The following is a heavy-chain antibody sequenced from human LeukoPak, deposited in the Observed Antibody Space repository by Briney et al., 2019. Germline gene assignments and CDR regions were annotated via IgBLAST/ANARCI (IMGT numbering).Heavy chain of an antibody. CDR2: IKQDGSEK. V-gene: IGHV3-7*01. CDR1: GFTFSNYW. Sequence: PGGSLRLSCAASGFTFSNYWMSWVRQAPGKGLEWVAHIKQDGSEKYYVDSVKGRFTISRDNAKNSLYLQMNSLRAEDTAVYYCARDSFRTTVIGWGQGTLVTVSS. D-gene: IGHD4-17*01. CDR3: ARDSFRTTVIG. J-gene: IGHJ4*02.